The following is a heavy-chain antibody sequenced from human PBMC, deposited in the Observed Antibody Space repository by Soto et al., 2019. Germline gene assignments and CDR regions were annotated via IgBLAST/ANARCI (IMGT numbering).Heavy chain of an antibody. J-gene: IGHJ4*02. CDR1: GFTFSSYG. V-gene: IGHV3-30*03. CDR2: ISYDGSIK. D-gene: IGHD1-26*01. Sequence: QVQLVESGGGVVQPGRSLRLSCAASGFTFSSYGMHWVRQAPGKGLEWVAVISYDGSIKYYADSVKGRFTISRDNSKNTLYLQMNSLRAEDTAVYYCARSPYSVSYLAYFDYWGQGTLVTVSS. CDR3: ARSPYSVSYLAYFDY.